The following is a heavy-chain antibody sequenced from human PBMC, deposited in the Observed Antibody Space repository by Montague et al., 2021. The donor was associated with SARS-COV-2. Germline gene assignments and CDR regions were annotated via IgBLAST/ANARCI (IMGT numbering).Heavy chain of an antibody. J-gene: IGHJ6*02. CDR3: ARWGEYYDSPYYYYAMDV. V-gene: IGHV4-59*12. CDR2: IYYSGST. Sequence: SETLSLTCTVSGGSISTYYWSWIRQPPGKGLECIGYIYYSGSTDYNPSLKSRVTISIDTSKNQFSLKLSSVTAADTAVYYCARWGEYYDSPYYYYAMDVWGQGTTVTVSS. CDR1: GGSISTYY. D-gene: IGHD3-3*01.